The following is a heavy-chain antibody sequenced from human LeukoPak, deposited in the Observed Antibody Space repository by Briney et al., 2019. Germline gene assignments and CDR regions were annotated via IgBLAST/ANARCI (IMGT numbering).Heavy chain of an antibody. CDR1: GYTFFSYF. Sequence: ASVKVSCKASGYTFFSYFIHWVRQAPGQRLELMGIINPSGGATSYAQKFQGRVTMTRDMSTSTLYMELSSLRSEDTAVYYCARAGLHNWFGPWGQGTLVTVSS. CDR3: ARAGLHNWFGP. V-gene: IGHV1-46*03. CDR2: INPSGGAT. J-gene: IGHJ5*02.